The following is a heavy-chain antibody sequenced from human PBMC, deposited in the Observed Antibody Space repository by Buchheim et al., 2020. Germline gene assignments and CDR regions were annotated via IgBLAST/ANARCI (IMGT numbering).Heavy chain of an antibody. Sequence: QVQVVESGGGLVKPGGSLRLSCAASGFTFSDYYMSWIRQAPGKGLEWVSYISSNGSTIYYADSVKGRFTISRDNAKNSLYLQMNSLRAEDTAVYYCASGSRPHSSSWYFYYYGMDVWGQGTT. D-gene: IGHD6-13*01. CDR3: ASGSRPHSSSWYFYYYGMDV. J-gene: IGHJ6*02. V-gene: IGHV3-11*01. CDR2: ISSNGSTI. CDR1: GFTFSDYY.